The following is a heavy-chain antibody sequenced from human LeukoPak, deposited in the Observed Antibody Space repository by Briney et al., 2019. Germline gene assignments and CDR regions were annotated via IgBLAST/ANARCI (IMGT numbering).Heavy chain of an antibody. J-gene: IGHJ4*02. Sequence: GGSLRLSCAASGFTFSSYAMSWVRQAPGKGLEWVSAISGNAGSTYYADSVKGRFTISRDNSKNTLYLQMNSLRAEDTAIYYCAKDQNMVATAPFDCWGQGTLVTVSS. V-gene: IGHV3-23*01. CDR3: AKDQNMVATAPFDC. CDR2: ISGNAGST. CDR1: GFTFSSYA. D-gene: IGHD5-12*01.